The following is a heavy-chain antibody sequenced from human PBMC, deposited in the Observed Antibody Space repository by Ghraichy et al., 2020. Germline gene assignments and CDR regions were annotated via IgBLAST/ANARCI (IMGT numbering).Heavy chain of an antibody. CDR3: AKDRGGIAVADTQ. CDR2: ISGSGGST. V-gene: IGHV3-23*01. J-gene: IGHJ4*02. CDR1: GFTFSSYA. D-gene: IGHD6-19*01. Sequence: GESLNISCAASGFTFSSYAMSWVRQAPGKGLEWVSAISGSGGSTYYADSVKGRFTISRDNSKNTLYLQMNCLRAEDTAVYYCAKDRGGIAVADTQGGQGTLVTVSS.